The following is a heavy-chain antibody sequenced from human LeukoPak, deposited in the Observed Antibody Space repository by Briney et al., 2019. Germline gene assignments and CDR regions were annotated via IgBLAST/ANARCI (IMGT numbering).Heavy chain of an antibody. V-gene: IGHV3-7*01. J-gene: IGHJ4*02. Sequence: PGGSLRLPCAASGFTFSSYWMSWVRQAPGKGLEWVANINQDGSQKYHVDSVKGRFTISRDNAKKSLYLQMNSLRAEDTAVYYCGRVAAYYGSGSYSDYWGQGTLVTVSS. D-gene: IGHD3-10*01. CDR1: GFTFSSYW. CDR2: INQDGSQK. CDR3: GRVAAYYGSGSYSDY.